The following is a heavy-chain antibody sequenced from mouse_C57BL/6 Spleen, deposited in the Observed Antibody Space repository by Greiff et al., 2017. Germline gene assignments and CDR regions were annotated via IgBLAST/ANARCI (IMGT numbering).Heavy chain of an antibody. CDR1: GYTFTSYW. V-gene: IGHV1-72*01. J-gene: IGHJ2*01. CDR2: IDPNSGGT. Sequence: QVQLQQPGAELVKPGASVKLSCTASGYTFTSYWMHWVKQRPGRGLEWIGRIDPNSGGTKYNEKFKSKATLTVDKPSSTAYMQLSSLTSEDSAVYYCAREWEFITTVALDYWGQGTTLTVSS. D-gene: IGHD1-1*01. CDR3: AREWEFITTVALDY.